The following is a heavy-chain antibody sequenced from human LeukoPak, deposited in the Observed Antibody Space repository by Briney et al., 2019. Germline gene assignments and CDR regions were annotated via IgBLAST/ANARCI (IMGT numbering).Heavy chain of an antibody. Sequence: PGGSLRLSCAASGFTFSSYAMSWVRQAPGKGLEWVSAISGSGGSTYYADSVKGRFTISRDNSKNTLYLQTNSLRAEDTAVYYCAPYCSGGSCYGVDYWGQGTLVTVSS. CDR1: GFTFSSYA. CDR2: ISGSGGST. V-gene: IGHV3-23*01. CDR3: APYCSGGSCYGVDY. J-gene: IGHJ4*02. D-gene: IGHD2-15*01.